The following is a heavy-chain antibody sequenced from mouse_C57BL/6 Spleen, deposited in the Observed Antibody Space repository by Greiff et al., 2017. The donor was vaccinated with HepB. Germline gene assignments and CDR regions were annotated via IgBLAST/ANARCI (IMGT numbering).Heavy chain of an antibody. CDR3: ARENDYEYFDY. Sequence: EVKLVESEGGLVQPGSSMKLSCTASGFTFSDYYMAWVRQVPEKGLEWVANINYDGSSTYYLDSLKSRFIISRDNAKNILYLQMSSLKSEDTATYYCARENDYEYFDYWGQGTTLTVSS. D-gene: IGHD2-4*01. J-gene: IGHJ2*01. CDR2: INYDGSST. CDR1: GFTFSDYY. V-gene: IGHV5-16*01.